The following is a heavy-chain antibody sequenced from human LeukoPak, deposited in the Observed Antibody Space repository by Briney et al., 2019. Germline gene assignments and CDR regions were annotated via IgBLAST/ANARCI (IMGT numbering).Heavy chain of an antibody. J-gene: IGHJ4*02. V-gene: IGHV3-21*06. Sequence: GGSLRLSCAASGFTFNIFTMSWVRQAPGKGLEWVAVISGFGTFYADSVKGRFTVSRDNSKNLLYLQMDSLRVEDTAVYYCARAGTCSSTSCDGGIEYWGQGTLVTVSS. D-gene: IGHD2-2*01. CDR1: GFTFNIFT. CDR2: ISGFGT. CDR3: ARAGTCSSTSCDGGIEY.